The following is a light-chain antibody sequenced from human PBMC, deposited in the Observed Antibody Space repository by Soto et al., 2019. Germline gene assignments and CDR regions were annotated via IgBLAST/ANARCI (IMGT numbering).Light chain of an antibody. CDR1: SSDVGGYNY. CDR3: SSYTASSIL. Sequence: QSVLTQPASVSGSPGQSITISCTGTSSDVGGYNYVSWYQQYPGKAPKLMIYGVSNRPSGVSDRFSGSKSGNTASLTISGLQAEDEADYYCSSYTASSILFGGGPKLTVL. V-gene: IGLV2-14*01. J-gene: IGLJ2*01. CDR2: GVS.